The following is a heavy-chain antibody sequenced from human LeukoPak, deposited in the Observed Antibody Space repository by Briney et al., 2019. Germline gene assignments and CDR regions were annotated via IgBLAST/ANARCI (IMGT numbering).Heavy chain of an antibody. J-gene: IGHJ4*02. Sequence: SETLSLTCAVYGGSFSDYYWSWIRQPPGKGLEWIGSIYYSGSTYYNPSLKSRVTISVDTSKNQFSLKLSSVTAADTAVYYCARVADFWSGFDYWGQGTLVTVSS. CDR1: GGSFSDYY. CDR2: IYYSGST. CDR3: ARVADFWSGFDY. V-gene: IGHV4-34*01. D-gene: IGHD3-3*01.